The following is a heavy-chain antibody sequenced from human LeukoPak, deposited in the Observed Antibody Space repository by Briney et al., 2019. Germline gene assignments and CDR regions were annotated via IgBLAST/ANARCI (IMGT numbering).Heavy chain of an antibody. CDR3: AKEDYGGTFDY. Sequence: GGSLRLSCAASGFTFSSYGMHWVRQAPGKGLEWVAVISYDGSNKYYADSVKGRFTISRDNFKNTLYLQMNSLRAEDTAVYYCAKEDYGGTFDYWGQGTLVTVSS. CDR1: GFTFSSYG. J-gene: IGHJ4*02. D-gene: IGHD4-23*01. V-gene: IGHV3-30*18. CDR2: ISYDGSNK.